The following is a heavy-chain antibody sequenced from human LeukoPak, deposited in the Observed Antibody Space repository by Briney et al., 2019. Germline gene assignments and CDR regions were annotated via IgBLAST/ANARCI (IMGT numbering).Heavy chain of an antibody. D-gene: IGHD6-13*01. CDR1: GVFISSSENY. CDR2: IHYSGTT. CDR3: ARSGIAAAGTGIDY. V-gene: IGHV4-39*01. J-gene: IGHJ4*02. Sequence: SETLSLTCTVSGVFISSSENYWGWIRQPPGKGLEWIGSIHYSGTTYYNLSLKSRVSISVDTSKNQFSLKLSSVTAADTAVYYCARSGIAAAGTGIDYWGQGTLVTVSS.